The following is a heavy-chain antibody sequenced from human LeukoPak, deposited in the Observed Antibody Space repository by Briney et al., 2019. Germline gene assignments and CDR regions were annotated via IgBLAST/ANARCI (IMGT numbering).Heavy chain of an antibody. CDR1: GFTVSSSY. D-gene: IGHD6-13*01. V-gene: IGHV3-66*01. J-gene: IGHJ4*02. Sequence: PGGSLRLSCAASGFTVSSSYMSWVRQAPGKWLEWVSIISSAGTTYYADSVKGRFTISRDNSKNTVYLQVNSLRDEDTAVYYCARDLEAANTYYFDYWGQGTMVTVSS. CDR3: ARDLEAANTYYFDY. CDR2: ISSAGTT.